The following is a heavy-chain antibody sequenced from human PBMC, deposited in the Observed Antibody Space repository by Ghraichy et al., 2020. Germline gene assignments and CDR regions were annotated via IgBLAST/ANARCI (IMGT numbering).Heavy chain of an antibody. V-gene: IGHV3-48*01. CDR2: ISSSSSTI. Sequence: GGSRRLSCAASGFTFSSYSMNWVRQAPGKGLEWVSYISSSSSTIYYADSVKGRFTISRDNAKNSLYLQMNSLRAEDTAVYYCARGYSDPNDSSGSVFDYWGQGTLVTVSS. CDR1: GFTFSSYS. D-gene: IGHD3-22*01. CDR3: ARGYSDPNDSSGSVFDY. J-gene: IGHJ4*02.